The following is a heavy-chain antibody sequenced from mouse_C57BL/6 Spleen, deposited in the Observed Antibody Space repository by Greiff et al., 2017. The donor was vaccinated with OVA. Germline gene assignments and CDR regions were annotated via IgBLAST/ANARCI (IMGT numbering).Heavy chain of an antibody. V-gene: IGHV1-82*01. CDR1: GYAFSSSR. Sequence: VKLMQSGPELVKPGASVKISCKASGYAFSSSRMNWVKQRHGKGLEWIGRIYPGDGDTNYNGKFKGKATLTVDKSYSTAYMQLSSLPSEDSAVYFGAMSDDCYPYYFDYGGQGTTLTFSS. D-gene: IGHD2-3*01. J-gene: IGHJ2*01. CDR3: AMSDDCYPYYFDY. CDR2: IYPGDGDT.